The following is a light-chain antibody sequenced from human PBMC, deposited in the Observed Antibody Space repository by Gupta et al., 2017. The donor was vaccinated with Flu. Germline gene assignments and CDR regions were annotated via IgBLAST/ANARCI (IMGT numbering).Light chain of an antibody. V-gene: IGKV3-15*01. CDR3: QQYDSWPRS. J-gene: IGKJ2*01. Sequence: VGMTQSPATLSVSPGETVTLSCRASQSVSVNVAWYQQKPGQAPRLLIYGASTRATGVPARFSGSGSGTGFSLTIGSLQSEDFAVYYCQQYDSWPRSFGQGAKVEIK. CDR1: QSVSVN. CDR2: GAS.